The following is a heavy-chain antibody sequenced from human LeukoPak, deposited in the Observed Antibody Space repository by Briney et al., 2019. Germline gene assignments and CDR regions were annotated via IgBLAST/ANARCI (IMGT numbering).Heavy chain of an antibody. V-gene: IGHV4-59*12. J-gene: IGHJ4*02. CDR1: GGSISSYY. D-gene: IGHD3-10*01. Sequence: SETLPLTCTVSGGSISSYYWSWIRQPPGKGLEWIGYIYYSGSTNYNPSLKSRVTISVDTSKNQFSLKLSSVTAADTAVYYCARGLGRMVRGALGYWGQGTLVTVSS. CDR3: ARGLGRMVRGALGY. CDR2: IYYSGST.